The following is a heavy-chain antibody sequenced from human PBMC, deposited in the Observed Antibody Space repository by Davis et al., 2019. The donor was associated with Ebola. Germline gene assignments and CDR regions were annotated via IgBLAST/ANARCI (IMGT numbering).Heavy chain of an antibody. CDR3: ARGFCSNGGCYRGY. CDR1: GFTFSAYT. Sequence: FASSGFTFSAYTMHWVRQAPGKGLEEDSYITGNSNTIYYADPVKGRFAVSRDNAKNSLFLQMNSLRDEDTAVYFCARGFCSNGGCYRGYWGQGTLVTVSS. CDR2: ITGNSNTI. D-gene: IGHD2-15*01. V-gene: IGHV3-48*02. J-gene: IGHJ4*02.